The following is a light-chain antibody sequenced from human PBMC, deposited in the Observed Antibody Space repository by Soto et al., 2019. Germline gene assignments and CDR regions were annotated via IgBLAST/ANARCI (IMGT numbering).Light chain of an antibody. CDR3: QQYDSFSVT. Sequence: ETVMTQSPATLSVSPGERATLSCRASQSVGSKVAWYQQKPGQSPRLLIYGASTRATGIPARFSGSGPGTELTLTISSLQPEDFATYYCQQYDSFSVTFGQGTKVDIK. V-gene: IGKV3-15*01. CDR1: QSVGSK. CDR2: GAS. J-gene: IGKJ1*01.